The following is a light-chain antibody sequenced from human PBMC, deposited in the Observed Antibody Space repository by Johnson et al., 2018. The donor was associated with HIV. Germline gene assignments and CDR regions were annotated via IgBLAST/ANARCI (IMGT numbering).Light chain of an antibody. CDR2: DNN. Sequence: QSVLTQSPSVSAAPGQKVTISCSGSSSNIGNNYVSWYQQLPGTAPKLLIYDNNKRPSGIPDRFSGSKSGTSATLGITGLQTGEEADYYCGTWDSSLSAGFYVFGTGTKVTVL. J-gene: IGLJ1*01. CDR3: GTWDSSLSAGFYV. V-gene: IGLV1-51*01. CDR1: SSNIGNNY.